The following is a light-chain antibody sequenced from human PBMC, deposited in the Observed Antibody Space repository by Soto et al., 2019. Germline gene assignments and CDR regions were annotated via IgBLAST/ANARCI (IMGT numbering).Light chain of an antibody. CDR1: QSVSVY. CDR2: DAS. V-gene: IGKV3-11*01. J-gene: IGKJ1*01. CDR3: QQRNGWSGT. Sequence: PTSLSLSQGQRATLSCRASQSVSVYLAWYQQKPGQAPRLLISDASDRTAGVPVRFSGSGSGTDFTLTISSLQPDDFAVYYCQQRNGWSGTFGQGTKVDI.